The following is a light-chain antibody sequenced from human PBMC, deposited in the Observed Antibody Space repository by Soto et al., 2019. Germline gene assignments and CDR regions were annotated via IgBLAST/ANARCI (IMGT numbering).Light chain of an antibody. Sequence: QSVLTQPPSASGTPGQRVTVSCSGSSSTITSNTVNWFQQFPGTAPKLLIYSNDQRPSGVPDRFSASKSGTSASLAIRGLQSKDEADYHGASWDDSVNGHGFGTETKGTVL. CDR1: SSTITSNT. J-gene: IGLJ1*01. CDR3: ASWDDSVNGHG. V-gene: IGLV1-44*01. CDR2: SND.